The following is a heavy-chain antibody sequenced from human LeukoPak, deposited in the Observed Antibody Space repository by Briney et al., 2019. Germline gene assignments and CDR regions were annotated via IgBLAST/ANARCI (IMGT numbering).Heavy chain of an antibody. CDR2: IKQDGREK. Sequence: PGGSLRLSCVASGFTFSSYWMSWVRQAPGKGLEWVANIKQDGREKYYVDSVKGRFTISRDNAKNSLYLQMNSLRAEDTAVYYCARATDLRTYYDYVWGSAASALFDYWGQGTLVTVSS. J-gene: IGHJ4*02. D-gene: IGHD3-16*01. CDR3: ARATDLRTYYDYVWGSAASALFDY. CDR1: GFTFSSYW. V-gene: IGHV3-7*01.